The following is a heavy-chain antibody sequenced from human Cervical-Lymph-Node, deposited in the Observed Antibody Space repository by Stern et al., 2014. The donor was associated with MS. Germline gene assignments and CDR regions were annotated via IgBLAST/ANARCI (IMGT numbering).Heavy chain of an antibody. CDR3: ARAFCTGGVCYSFPFYGMDV. D-gene: IGHD2-8*02. J-gene: IGHJ6*02. CDR2: INWNGGST. Sequence: EEKLVESGGGVVRPGRSLRLSCAASGFTFEDYGMSWVRQGPGKGLEWVAAINWNGGSTVYAGSVQGRFTISRDNAKNSLYLQMNSLRAEDTALYHCARAFCTGGVCYSFPFYGMDVWGQGTTVTVSS. CDR1: GFTFEDYG. V-gene: IGHV3-20*01.